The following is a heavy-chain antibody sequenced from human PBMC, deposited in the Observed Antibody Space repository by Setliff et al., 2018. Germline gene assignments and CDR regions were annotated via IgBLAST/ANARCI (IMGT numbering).Heavy chain of an antibody. CDR3: SRGPCNRGSCYYQVY. J-gene: IGHJ4*02. CDR1: GYTFTSYD. V-gene: IGHV1-8*02. CDR2: MNPNSGNT. D-gene: IGHD2-15*01. Sequence: ASVKVSCKASGYTFTSYDINWVRQATGQGLEWMGWMNPNSGNTGYAQKFQGRVTMTRNTSISTAYMELSSLRSEDTAVYYCSRGPCNRGSCYYQVYWGQGTLVTVSS.